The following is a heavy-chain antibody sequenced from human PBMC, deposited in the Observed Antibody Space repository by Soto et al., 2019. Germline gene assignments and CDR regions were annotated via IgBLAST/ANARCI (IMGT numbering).Heavy chain of an antibody. CDR1: GYTFTGYY. CDR3: AKFDDCSSTSCYTGGYYGMDV. Sequence: QVQLVQSGAEVKKPGASVKVSCKASGYTFTGYYMHWVRQAPGQGLEWMGWINPNSGGTNYAQKFQGRVTMTRDTSISTAYMELSRLRSDDTAVYYCAKFDDCSSTSCYTGGYYGMDVWGQGTTVTVSS. CDR2: INPNSGGT. J-gene: IGHJ6*02. D-gene: IGHD2-2*02. V-gene: IGHV1-2*02.